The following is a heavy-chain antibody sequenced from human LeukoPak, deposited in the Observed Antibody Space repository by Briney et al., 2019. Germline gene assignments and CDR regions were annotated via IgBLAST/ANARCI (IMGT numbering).Heavy chain of an antibody. CDR2: INHSGST. CDR1: GGSFSGYY. J-gene: IGHJ4*02. Sequence: PSETLSLTCAVYGGSFSGYYWSWIRQPPGKGLEWIGEINHSGSTNYNPSLKSRVTISVDTSKNQFSLKLSSVTAADTAVYYCAALTPPYCSSTSCYTDFVALDDDYWGQGTLVTVSS. CDR3: AALTPPYCSSTSCYTDFVALDDDY. D-gene: IGHD2-2*02. V-gene: IGHV4-34*01.